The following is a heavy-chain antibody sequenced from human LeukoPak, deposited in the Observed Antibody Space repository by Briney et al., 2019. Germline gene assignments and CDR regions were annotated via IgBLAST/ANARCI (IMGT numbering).Heavy chain of an antibody. J-gene: IGHJ4*02. V-gene: IGHV1-2*02. CDR3: ARIGTLIFGDY. CDR2: INPSSGDT. CDR1: GYRFTAYH. Sequence: ASVKVSCKPSGYRFTAYHLHWVRQAPGQGLEWMGWINPSSGDTRYAQTFQGRVTMTRDTSISTAYMALDSLTSDDTAVYFCARIGTLIFGDYWGQGTLVIVSS. D-gene: IGHD3/OR15-3a*01.